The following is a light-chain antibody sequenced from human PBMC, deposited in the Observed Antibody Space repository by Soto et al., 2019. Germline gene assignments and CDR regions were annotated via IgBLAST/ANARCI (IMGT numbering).Light chain of an antibody. J-gene: IGLJ2*01. CDR3: GACDSSLSVV. Sequence: QSVLTQPPSVSAAPGQKVTISCSGSSSNIGNNYVSWYQQLPGTAPKLLIYDNNKRPSGIPDRFSGSKSGTSATLGITGLQTGDEADYYCGACDSSLSVVFGGGTKLTVL. CDR2: DNN. CDR1: SSNIGNNY. V-gene: IGLV1-51*01.